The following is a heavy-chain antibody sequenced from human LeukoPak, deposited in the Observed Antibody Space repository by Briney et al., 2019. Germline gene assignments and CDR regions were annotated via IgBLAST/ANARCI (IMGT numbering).Heavy chain of an antibody. D-gene: IGHD3-3*01. CDR2: IYSGGST. J-gene: IGHJ6*02. Sequence: GGSLRLSCAASGFTVSSNYMSWVRQAPGKGLEWVSVIYSGGSTYYADSVEGRFTISRDNSKNTLYLQMNSLRAEDTAVYYCARGTTQLLEWLLYDGMDVWGQGTTVTVSS. V-gene: IGHV3-66*01. CDR1: GFTVSSNY. CDR3: ARGTTQLLEWLLYDGMDV.